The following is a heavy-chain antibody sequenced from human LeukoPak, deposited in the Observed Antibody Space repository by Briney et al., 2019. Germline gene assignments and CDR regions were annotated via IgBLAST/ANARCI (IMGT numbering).Heavy chain of an antibody. CDR3: AGGKVGYSYGYFDY. CDR1: GFTFSSYG. D-gene: IGHD5-18*01. J-gene: IGHJ4*02. V-gene: IGHV3-33*01. Sequence: GGSLRLSCAASGFTFSSYGMHWVRQAPGKGLEWVAVIWYDGSNKYYADSVKGRFTISRDNSKNTLYLQMNSLRAEDTAVYYRAGGKVGYSYGYFDYWGQGTLVTVSS. CDR2: IWYDGSNK.